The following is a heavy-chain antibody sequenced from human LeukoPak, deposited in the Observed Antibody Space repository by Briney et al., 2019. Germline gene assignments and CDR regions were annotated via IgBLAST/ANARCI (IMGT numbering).Heavy chain of an antibody. V-gene: IGHV4-4*07. Sequence: SETLSLTCTVSGGSISSYYWSWIRQPAAKGLEWIGRINMSGSTNYNPSLKSRVTISVDTSKNQFSLKLSSVTAADTAVYYCARLHYDILTGYYGAFDIWGQGTMVTVSS. CDR1: GGSISSYY. D-gene: IGHD3-9*01. CDR2: INMSGST. CDR3: ARLHYDILTGYYGAFDI. J-gene: IGHJ3*02.